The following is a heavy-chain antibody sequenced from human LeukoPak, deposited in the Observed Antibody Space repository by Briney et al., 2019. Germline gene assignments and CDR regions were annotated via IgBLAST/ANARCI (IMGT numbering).Heavy chain of an antibody. D-gene: IGHD6-6*01. CDR2: ISFDASNE. J-gene: IGHJ6*02. CDR3: ARDASFSMDV. CDR1: GFTFDSFA. V-gene: IGHV3-30-3*01. Sequence: PGRSLRLSCAASGFTFDSFAMHWVRQAPGRGLEWVAFISFDASNEYFADSVKGRFSISRDDSKNTVDLEMNSLRLEDTAVYFCARDASFSMDVWGQGTAVTVSS.